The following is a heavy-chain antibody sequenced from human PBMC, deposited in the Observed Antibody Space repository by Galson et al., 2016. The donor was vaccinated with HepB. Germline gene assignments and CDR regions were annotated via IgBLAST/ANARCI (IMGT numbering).Heavy chain of an antibody. D-gene: IGHD5-24*01. V-gene: IGHV4-4*07. J-gene: IGHJ4*02. CDR1: GGSISSYY. Sequence: SETLSLTCTVSGGSISSYYWSWIRQPAGKGLEWIGRIYNSGSTNYNPSLKSRVTLSVDTSKNQFSLRLSSVTAADTAVYYCARFARDGYNYGLDYWGQGTLVTVSS. CDR3: ARFARDGYNYGLDY. CDR2: IYNSGST.